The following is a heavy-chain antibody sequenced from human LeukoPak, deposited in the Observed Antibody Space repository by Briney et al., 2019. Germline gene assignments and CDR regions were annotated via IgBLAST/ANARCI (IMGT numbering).Heavy chain of an antibody. CDR3: ARGDFWSENYRPDS. CDR1: GFTFSSYS. Sequence: GGSLRLSSTTSGFTFSSYSMNWVRQAPGKGLEWVSYISSSSTAIDYVESVKGRFTISRDNAKNSVYLQMSSLRAEDTGVYYCARGDFWSENYRPDSWGQGTLVTVSS. CDR2: ISSSSTAI. V-gene: IGHV3-48*01. J-gene: IGHJ5*02. D-gene: IGHD3-3*01.